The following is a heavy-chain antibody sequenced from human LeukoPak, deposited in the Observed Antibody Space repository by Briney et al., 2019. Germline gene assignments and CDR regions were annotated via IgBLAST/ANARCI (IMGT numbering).Heavy chain of an antibody. CDR2: ITSTGSYI. Sequence: PGGSLRLSCAASGFTFSSYTMNWVRQAPGRGLEWVSSITSTGSYIYYADSVKGRFTISRDNAKNSLYLQMNSLRAEDTAVYYCAREYYYDSSGPFDYWGQGTLVTVSS. CDR1: GFTFSSYT. D-gene: IGHD3-22*01. CDR3: AREYYYDSSGPFDY. J-gene: IGHJ4*02. V-gene: IGHV3-21*01.